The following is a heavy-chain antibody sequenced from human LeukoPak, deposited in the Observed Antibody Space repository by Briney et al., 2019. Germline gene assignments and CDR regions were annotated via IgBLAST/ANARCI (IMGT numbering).Heavy chain of an antibody. V-gene: IGHV3-74*01. Sequence: GGSLRLSCAASGFTFSSYWMHWVRQAPGKGLVWVSRINSDGSSTSYADSVKGRFTISRDNAKNTLYLQMNSLRAEDTAAYYCARAYVLGYCSGGSCYDRYYYYGMDVWGQGTTVTVSS. D-gene: IGHD2-15*01. CDR2: INSDGSST. CDR3: ARAYVLGYCSGGSCYDRYYYYGMDV. CDR1: GFTFSSYW. J-gene: IGHJ6*02.